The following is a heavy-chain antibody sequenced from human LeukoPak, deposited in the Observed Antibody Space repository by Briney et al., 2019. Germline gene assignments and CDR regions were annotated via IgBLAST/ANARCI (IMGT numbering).Heavy chain of an antibody. CDR1: GGTFSSYA. J-gene: IGHJ4*02. V-gene: IGHV1-69*05. CDR3: ARRDRVHYYDSSGYYSPFDY. CDR2: IIPIFGTA. Sequence: SVKVSCKASGGTFSSYAISWVRQAPGQGLEWMGGIIPIFGTANYAQKFQGRVTITTDESTSTAYMELSSLRSEDTAVYYCARRDRVHYYDSSGYYSPFDYWGQGTLVTVSS. D-gene: IGHD3-22*01.